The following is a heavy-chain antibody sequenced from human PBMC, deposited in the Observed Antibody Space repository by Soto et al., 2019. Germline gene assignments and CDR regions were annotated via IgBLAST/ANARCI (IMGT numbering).Heavy chain of an antibody. J-gene: IGHJ4*01. CDR3: TTDSHTTATVVSFDY. D-gene: IGHD1-26*01. CDR1: GFAFSNAW. V-gene: IGHV3-15*07. CDR2: IKSKGHGGTT. Sequence: GGSLRLSCAASGFAFSNAWINWVRQAPGKGLEWVGRIKSKGHGGTTDFAAPVRGRFAISRDDSRNMVYMQMNSLNTDDTAVYYCTTDSHTTATVVSFDYWGHGTLVTVSS.